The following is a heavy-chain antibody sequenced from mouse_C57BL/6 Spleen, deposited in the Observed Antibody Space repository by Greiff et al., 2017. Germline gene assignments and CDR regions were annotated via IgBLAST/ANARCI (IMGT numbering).Heavy chain of an antibody. CDR2: ISSGSSTI. J-gene: IGHJ3*01. V-gene: IGHV5-17*01. D-gene: IGHD1-1*01. Sequence: EVKLVESGGGLVKPGGSLKLSCAASGFTFSDYGMHWVRQAPEKGLEWVAYISSGSSTIYYADTVKGRFTISRDNAKNTLFLQMTSLWSEDTAMYYCARPHYYGSAWFAYWGQGTLVTVSA. CDR1: GFTFSDYG. CDR3: ARPHYYGSAWFAY.